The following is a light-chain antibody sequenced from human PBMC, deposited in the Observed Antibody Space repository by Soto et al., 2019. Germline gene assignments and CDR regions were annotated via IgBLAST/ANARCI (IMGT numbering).Light chain of an antibody. CDR1: QNPVHSDGNAY. V-gene: IGKV2-24*01. J-gene: IGKJ1*01. CDR2: QLS. Sequence: DIVLPQTPLSSPVTLGQPASISCRSRQNPVHSDGNAYLRWLQQRPGQPPRPLVYQLSNRFSGVPERFSGSGAGTDATLTITRVKGGDVWIYSCEQFSHFPRTFGQGTKVEIK. CDR3: EQFSHFPRT.